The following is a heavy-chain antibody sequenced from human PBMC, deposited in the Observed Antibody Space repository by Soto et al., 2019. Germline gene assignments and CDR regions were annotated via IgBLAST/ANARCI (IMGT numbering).Heavy chain of an antibody. D-gene: IGHD4-17*01. J-gene: IGHJ5*02. CDR3: ARDCEVTTLMRVDNWFDP. V-gene: IGHV4-59*01. Sequence: LPETLSLTCTVSGGSISSYYWSWIRQPPGKGLEWIGYIYYSGSTNYNPSLKSRVTISVDTSKNQFSLKLSSVTAADTAVYYCARDCEVTTLMRVDNWFDPWGQGTLVTVSS. CDR1: GGSISSYY. CDR2: IYYSGST.